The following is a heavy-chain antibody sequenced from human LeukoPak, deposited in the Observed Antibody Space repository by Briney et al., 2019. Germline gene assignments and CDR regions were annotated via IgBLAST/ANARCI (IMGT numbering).Heavy chain of an antibody. CDR1: GFTFSSYS. CDR2: ISSSSSTI. Sequence: GGSLRLSCAASGFTFSSYSMNWVRQAPGKGLEWVSYISSSSSTIYYADSVKGRFTIPRDNAKNSLYLQMNSLRAEDTAVYYCARAPLLWFGELGADYWGQGTLVTVSS. J-gene: IGHJ4*02. V-gene: IGHV3-48*01. D-gene: IGHD3-10*01. CDR3: ARAPLLWFGELGADY.